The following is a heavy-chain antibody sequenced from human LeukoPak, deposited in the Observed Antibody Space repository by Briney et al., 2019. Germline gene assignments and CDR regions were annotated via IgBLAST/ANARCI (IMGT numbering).Heavy chain of an antibody. D-gene: IGHD4-11*01. CDR1: GYTFSDYY. Sequence: ASVNVSCKTSGYTFSDYYIHWVRQAPGQGLEWTGWINPNSGETKSAQKFQGRVTMTGDTSISTAYMELRRVTSDDTAVYYCARDRDYSNTERGFDYWGQGALVTVSS. CDR3: ARDRDYSNTERGFDY. J-gene: IGHJ4*02. CDR2: INPNSGET. V-gene: IGHV1-2*02.